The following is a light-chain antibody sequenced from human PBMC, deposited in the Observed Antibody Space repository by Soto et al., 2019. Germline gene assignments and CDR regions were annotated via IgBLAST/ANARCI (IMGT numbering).Light chain of an antibody. V-gene: IGKV4-1*01. CDR3: QQYYSTPLT. J-gene: IGKJ4*01. CDR2: WAS. CDR1: QSVLYSSNNKNY. Sequence: DIVMTQSPDSLAVSLGERATINCKSSQSVLYSSNNKNYLAWYQQKPGQPPKLLIYWASTRESGVPDRFSGSGSATDFTLTISSLQAEDVAVYYFQQYYSTPLTFGGGTKVEIK.